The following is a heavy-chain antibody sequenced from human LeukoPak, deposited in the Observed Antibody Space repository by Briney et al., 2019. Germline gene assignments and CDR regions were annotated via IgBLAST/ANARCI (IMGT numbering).Heavy chain of an antibody. V-gene: IGHV4-34*01. J-gene: IGHJ4*02. CDR2: INHSGST. D-gene: IGHD1-26*01. Sequence: ASETLSLTCTVSGGSISSYYWSWIRQPPGKGLEWIGEINHSGSTNYNPSLKSRVTISVDTSKNQFSLKLSSVTAADTAVYYCARVVRGATDDYWGQGTLVTVSS. CDR1: GGSISSYY. CDR3: ARVVRGATDDY.